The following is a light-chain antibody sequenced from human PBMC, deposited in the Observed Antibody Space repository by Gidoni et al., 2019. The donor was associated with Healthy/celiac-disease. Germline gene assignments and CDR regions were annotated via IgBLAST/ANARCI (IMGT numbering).Light chain of an antibody. CDR2: AAS. V-gene: IGKV1-9*01. J-gene: IGKJ3*01. CDR1: QGISSY. CDR3: QQINSYPLVT. Sequence: IQLTQSPSSLSASVGDRVTITCRASQGISSYLAWYQQKPGKAPKLLIYAASTLKSGVPSRCSGSGSGTDFTLTSSSLQPEDVVNYYWQQINSYPLVTFXPXTKVDIK.